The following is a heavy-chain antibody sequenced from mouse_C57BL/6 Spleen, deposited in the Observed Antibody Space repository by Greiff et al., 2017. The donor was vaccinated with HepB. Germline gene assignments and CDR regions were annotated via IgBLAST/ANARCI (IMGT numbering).Heavy chain of an antibody. CDR2: IDPSDSYT. V-gene: IGHV1-69*01. J-gene: IGHJ4*01. CDR1: GYTFTSYW. D-gene: IGHD1-1*01. CDR3: ARGGYGSFYAMDY. Sequence: QVQLKQSGAELVMPGASVKLSCKASGYTFTSYWMHWVKQRPGQGLEWIGEIDPSDSYTNYNQKFKGKSTLTVDKSSSTAYMQLSSLTSEDSAVYYCARGGYGSFYAMDYWGQGTSVTVSS.